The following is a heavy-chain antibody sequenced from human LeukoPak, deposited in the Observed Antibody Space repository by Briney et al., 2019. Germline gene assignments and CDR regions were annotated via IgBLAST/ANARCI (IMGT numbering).Heavy chain of an antibody. J-gene: IGHJ6*03. CDR3: ARETSQKGAHYMDV. CDR1: GGSISSYY. CDR2: IYYSGST. Sequence: PSETLSLTCAVSGGSISSYYWSWIRPPPGKGLKWIGYIYYSGSTSYSPSLRSRVTISVDTSKNQFSLKLSSVTAADTAVYYCARETSQKGAHYMDVWGKGTTVTISS. D-gene: IGHD3-16*01. V-gene: IGHV4-59*01.